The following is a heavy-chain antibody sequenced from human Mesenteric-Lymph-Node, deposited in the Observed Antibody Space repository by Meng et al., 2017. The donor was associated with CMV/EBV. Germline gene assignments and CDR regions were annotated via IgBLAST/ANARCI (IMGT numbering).Heavy chain of an antibody. Sequence: GESLQISCAASGFTFSSYSMNWVRQAPGKGLEWVSSISSSSSYIYYADSVKGRFTISRDNAKNSLYLQMNSLRAEDTAVYYCAKDSSMWGMDYWGQGTLVTVSS. CDR2: ISSSSSYI. D-gene: IGHD2/OR15-2a*01. CDR3: AKDSSMWGMDY. V-gene: IGHV3-21*01. CDR1: GFTFSSYS. J-gene: IGHJ4*02.